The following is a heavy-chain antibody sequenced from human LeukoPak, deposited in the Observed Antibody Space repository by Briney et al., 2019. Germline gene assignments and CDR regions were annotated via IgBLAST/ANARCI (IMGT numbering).Heavy chain of an antibody. CDR1: GFTFSNYW. J-gene: IGHJ4*02. V-gene: IGHV3-7*03. CDR3: ARRAGAYSHPYDY. CDR2: IKGDGSGK. Sequence: GGSLRLSCAASGFTFSNYWMSWVRQAPGKGLEWVANIKGDGSGKYYVDSLEGRFTISRDNAKDSLYLQMNSLRAEDTAVYYCARRAGAYSHPYDYWGQGTLVTVSS. D-gene: IGHD4/OR15-4a*01.